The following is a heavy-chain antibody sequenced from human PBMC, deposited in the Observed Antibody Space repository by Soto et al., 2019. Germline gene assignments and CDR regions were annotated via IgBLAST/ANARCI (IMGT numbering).Heavy chain of an antibody. Sequence: GGSLRLSCAASGFTVSSNYMSWVRQAPGKGLEWVSVIYSGGSTYYADSVKGRFTISRDNSKNTLYLQMSSLRAEDTAVYYCAKIHSGLRWYYFDYWGQGTLVTVSS. CDR3: AKIHSGLRWYYFDY. CDR1: GFTVSSNY. CDR2: IYSGGST. J-gene: IGHJ4*02. V-gene: IGHV3-53*01. D-gene: IGHD1-26*01.